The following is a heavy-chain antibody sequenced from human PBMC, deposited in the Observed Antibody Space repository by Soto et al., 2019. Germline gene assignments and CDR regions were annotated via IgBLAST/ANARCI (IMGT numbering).Heavy chain of an antibody. CDR3: ARHVLSGYYIHYYPMDV. CDR2: IYPGDSDN. D-gene: IGHD3-22*01. Sequence: GESLKISCKGSGYSFTNYWIAWVRQMPGKGLEWMGIIYPGDSDNRYSPSLQGQVTISADKSISTAYLQWTSLKASDTAMYYCARHVLSGYYIHYYPMDVWGQWTTVTVSS. J-gene: IGHJ6*02. V-gene: IGHV5-51*01. CDR1: GYSFTNYW.